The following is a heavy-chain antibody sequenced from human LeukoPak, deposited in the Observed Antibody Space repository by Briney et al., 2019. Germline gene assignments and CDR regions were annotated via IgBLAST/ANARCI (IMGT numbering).Heavy chain of an antibody. V-gene: IGHV1-2*02. CDR2: INPNTGGT. J-gene: IGHJ4*02. CDR1: GYTFTRYF. Sequence: ASVRVYCKASGYTFTRYFMHWVRQAPGQGLDWMGWINPNTGGTKYAQKFQGRVTMTRDTSIGTAYMELSTVTSDDTAVYFCARVHATGYFSLDLGYWGQGTLVTVSS. CDR3: ARVHATGYFSLDLGY. D-gene: IGHD3-9*01.